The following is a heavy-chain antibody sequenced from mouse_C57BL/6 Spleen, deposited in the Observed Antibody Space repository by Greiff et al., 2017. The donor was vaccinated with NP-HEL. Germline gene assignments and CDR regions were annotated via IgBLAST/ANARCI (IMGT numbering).Heavy chain of an antibody. V-gene: IGHV1-82*01. J-gene: IGHJ4*01. Sequence: VQLQQSGPELVKPGASVKISCKASGYAFSSSWMNWVKQRPGKGLEWIGRIYPGDGDTNYNGNFKGKATLTADKSSSTAYMQLSSLTSEDSAVYFCARDFYAMDYWGQGTSVTVSS. CDR2: IYPGDGDT. CDR3: ARDFYAMDY. CDR1: GYAFSSSW.